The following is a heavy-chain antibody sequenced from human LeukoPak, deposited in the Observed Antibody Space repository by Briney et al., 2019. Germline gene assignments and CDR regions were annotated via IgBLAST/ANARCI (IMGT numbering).Heavy chain of an antibody. CDR2: ISGSSGII. J-gene: IGHJ4*02. CDR3: ARDHNSYGYTGDLFDY. V-gene: IGHV3-48*01. D-gene: IGHD5-18*01. Sequence: PGGSLRLSCAASGFTFNTYTMNWVRQAPGKGLEWVSYISGSSGIIDYADSVRGRFTISRDNAKNSLYLQMNSLRAEDTAVYYCARDHNSYGYTGDLFDYWSQGTLVTVSS. CDR1: GFTFNTYT.